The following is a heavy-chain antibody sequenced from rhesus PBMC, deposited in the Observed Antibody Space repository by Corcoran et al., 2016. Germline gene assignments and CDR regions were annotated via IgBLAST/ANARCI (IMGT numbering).Heavy chain of an antibody. CDR3: ARAHPWFPTYYFDY. CDR1: GGAFSSYW. Sequence: QVQLQESGPGMVKPSETLSLTCAVSGGAFSSYWWGGIRQPPGKGLGWSGSMSVRRGTHSYTPSLISRSTISRDTSQHQFSLRLRSVTAADTAVYYCARAHPWFPTYYFDYWGQGVLVTVSS. D-gene: IGHD2-21*01. V-gene: IGHV4-147*01. CDR2: MSVRRGTH. J-gene: IGHJ4*01.